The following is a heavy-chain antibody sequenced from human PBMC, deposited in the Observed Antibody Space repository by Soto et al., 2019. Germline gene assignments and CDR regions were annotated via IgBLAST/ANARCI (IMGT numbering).Heavy chain of an antibody. J-gene: IGHJ6*02. CDR3: ARDRNGGEPPSYYYYYGMDV. CDR2: IIPIFGTA. V-gene: IGHV1-69*13. Sequence: ASVKVSCKASGGTFSSYAISWVRQAPGQGLEWMGGIIPIFGTANYAQKFQGRVTITADESTSTAYMELSSLRSEDTAVYYCARDRNGGEPPSYYYYYGMDVRGQGTTVTVSS. D-gene: IGHD4-17*01. CDR1: GGTFSSYA.